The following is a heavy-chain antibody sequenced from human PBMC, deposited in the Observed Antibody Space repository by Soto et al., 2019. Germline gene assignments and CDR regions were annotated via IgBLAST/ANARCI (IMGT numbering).Heavy chain of an antibody. V-gene: IGHV1-3*01. D-gene: IGHD3-10*01. CDR1: GYTFTSYA. Sequence: ASVKVSCKASGYTFTSYAMHWVRQAPGQRLEWMGWINAGNGNTKYSQKFQGRVTITRDTSASTAYMELSSLRSEDTAVYYCAKEYEVGTIYYGMDVWGQGTTVTVSS. CDR2: INAGNGNT. CDR3: AKEYEVGTIYYGMDV. J-gene: IGHJ6*02.